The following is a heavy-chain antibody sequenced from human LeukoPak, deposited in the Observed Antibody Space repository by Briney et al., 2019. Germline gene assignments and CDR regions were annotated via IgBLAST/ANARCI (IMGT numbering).Heavy chain of an antibody. J-gene: IGHJ4*02. CDR2: ISYDGSKT. V-gene: IGHV3-30*18. Sequence: SLRLSCEASGFTFSSYGMHWVRQAPGKGLEWVAVISYDGSKTYHVDSVKGRLTTSRDNSKNTLYLQMNSLRAEDTAVYYCAKDRLGSSSTVFDYWGQGTLVTVSS. CDR3: AKDRLGSSSTVFDY. D-gene: IGHD2-2*01. CDR1: GFTFSSYG.